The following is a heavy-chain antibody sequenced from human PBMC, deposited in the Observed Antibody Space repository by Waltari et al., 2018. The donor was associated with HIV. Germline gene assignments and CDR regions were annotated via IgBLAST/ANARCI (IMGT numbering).Heavy chain of an antibody. V-gene: IGHV3-30*01. J-gene: IGHJ4*02. CDR2: ISYDGSNK. CDR1: GFTFSSYA. D-gene: IGHD5-12*01. CDR3: ARGGRWLQFNLGY. Sequence: QVQLVESGGGVVQPGRSLRLSCAASGFTFSSYAMHWVRRAPGKGLEWVAVISYDGSNKYYADSVKGRFTISRDNSKNTLYLQMNSLRAEDTAVYYCARGGRWLQFNLGYWGQGTLVTVSS.